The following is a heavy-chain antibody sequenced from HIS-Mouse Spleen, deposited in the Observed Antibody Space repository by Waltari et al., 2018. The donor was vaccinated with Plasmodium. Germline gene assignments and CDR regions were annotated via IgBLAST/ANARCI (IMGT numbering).Heavy chain of an antibody. CDR2: IKQDGSEK. CDR1: GFTFSSYW. D-gene: IGHD6-13*01. CDR3: ASSWYWYFDL. V-gene: IGHV3-7*01. J-gene: IGHJ2*01. Sequence: EVQLVESGGGLVQPGGSLSLSCAASGFTFSSYWMSWVRQAQAKGLEWVANIKQDGSEKYYVDSVKGRFTISRDNAKNSLYLQMNSLRAEDTAVYYCASSWYWYFDLWGRGTLVTVSS.